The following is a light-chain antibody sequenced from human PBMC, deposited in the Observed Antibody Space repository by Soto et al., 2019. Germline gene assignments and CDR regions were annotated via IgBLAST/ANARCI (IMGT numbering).Light chain of an antibody. Sequence: IVLTQSPCTLTLSPGERATLSCGASQSVSNNYLAWYQQKPGHAPSPLIYGASNRATGIPDRLSGSGSGTDFTLTISRLEPEDFAVYYCQQYGSSGTFGQGTKVDIK. V-gene: IGKV3-20*01. CDR3: QQYGSSGT. J-gene: IGKJ1*01. CDR2: GAS. CDR1: QSVSNNY.